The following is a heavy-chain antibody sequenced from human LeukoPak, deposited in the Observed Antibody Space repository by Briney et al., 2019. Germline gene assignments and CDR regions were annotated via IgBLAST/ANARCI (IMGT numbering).Heavy chain of an antibody. J-gene: IGHJ4*02. CDR1: GFTFSNYA. V-gene: IGHV3-23*01. CDR3: APRVVGSAPFDY. CDR2: INAGVDNT. Sequence: GGSLRLSCAASGFTFSNYAMSWVRQAPGKGLEWVSAINAGVDNTYYADSVKGRFTISRDNSKNTLYLQMNNLRAEDTAVYYCAPRVVGSAPFDYWGQGTLVTVSS. D-gene: IGHD2-15*01.